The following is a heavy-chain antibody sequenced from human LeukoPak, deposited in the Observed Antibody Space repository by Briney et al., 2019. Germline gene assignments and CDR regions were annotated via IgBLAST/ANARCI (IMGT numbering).Heavy chain of an antibody. CDR2: IYSGGST. CDR3: ARVGQWLSYYFDY. D-gene: IGHD6-19*01. V-gene: IGHV3-66*01. Sequence: PGGSLRLSCEDSGLTVSTNYMRWVRQAPGKGLEWVSLIYSGGSTYYADSVKGRFIISRDNSKNTLYLQMNSLRAEDTAVYYCARVGQWLSYYFDYWGQGTLVTVSS. J-gene: IGHJ4*02. CDR1: GLTVSTNY.